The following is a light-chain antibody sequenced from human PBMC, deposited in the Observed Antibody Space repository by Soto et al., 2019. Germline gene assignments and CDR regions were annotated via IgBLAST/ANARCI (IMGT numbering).Light chain of an antibody. CDR2: GAS. Sequence: EIVLTQSPGTLSLSPGERATLSCRASQSVSSSYLAWYQQKPGQAPRLLIYGASSRATGIPDRFSSSGSGTDVTITISRLEPEDVAVYYCERYGSSPMYTLGKGTKLESK. J-gene: IGKJ2*01. CDR3: ERYGSSPMYT. CDR1: QSVSSSY. V-gene: IGKV3-20*01.